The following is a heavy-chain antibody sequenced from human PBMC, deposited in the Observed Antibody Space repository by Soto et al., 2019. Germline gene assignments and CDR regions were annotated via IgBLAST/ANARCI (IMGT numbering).Heavy chain of an antibody. Sequence: GGSLRLSCAASGFTFSNYAMSWVRQAPGKGLEWVSGISGSGGSTYYADSVKGRFTISRANSKNTRYLQMNSLRAEDTAVYYCAKDRPLVYSSAGDYWGQGTLVTVSS. CDR1: GFTFSNYA. V-gene: IGHV3-23*01. J-gene: IGHJ4*02. CDR3: AKDRPLVYSSAGDY. CDR2: ISGSGGST. D-gene: IGHD6-19*01.